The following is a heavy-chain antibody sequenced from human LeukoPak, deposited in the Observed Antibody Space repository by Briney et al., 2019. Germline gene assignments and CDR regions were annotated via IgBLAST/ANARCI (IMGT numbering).Heavy chain of an antibody. CDR3: ARDRVEGAYNWNDDYYYYMDV. J-gene: IGHJ6*03. D-gene: IGHD1-20*01. CDR2: INPNSGGT. V-gene: IGHV1-2*02. Sequence: GASVKVSCKASGYTFTVQYMHWVRQAPGQGLEWMGWINPNSGGTNYAQKFQGRVTMNRDTSISTAYMELSRLRSDDTAVYYCARDRVEGAYNWNDDYYYYMDVWGKGTTVTVSS. CDR1: GYTFTVQY.